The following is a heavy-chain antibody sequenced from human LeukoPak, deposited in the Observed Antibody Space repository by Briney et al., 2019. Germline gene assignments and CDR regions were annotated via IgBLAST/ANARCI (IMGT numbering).Heavy chain of an antibody. D-gene: IGHD5-18*01. J-gene: IGHJ4*02. V-gene: IGHV3-7*03. CDR2: IKQDGSEK. Sequence: LAGGSLRLSCAASGFTFSSHWMSWVHQAPGKGLEWVAAIKQDGSEKYYVDSVKGRFTISRDNSKNTLYLQMNSLRAEDTAVYYCAKGGIQLWSRGPPLPLDYWGQGTLVTVSS. CDR1: GFTFSSHW. CDR3: AKGGIQLWSRGPPLPLDY.